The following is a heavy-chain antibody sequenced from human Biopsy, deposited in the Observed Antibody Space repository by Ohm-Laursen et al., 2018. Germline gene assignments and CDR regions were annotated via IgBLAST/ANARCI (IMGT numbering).Heavy chain of an antibody. CDR3: ARLSLYNGSYYWGY. J-gene: IGHJ4*02. Sequence: TLSLTCTVSGGSIKSYYWNWIRQSPGKGLEWIGFIYYTGHTNHNPSLKSRATISIDTSKNEFSLNLTSVTATDTAVYYCARLSLYNGSYYWGYWGQGTLVTVSS. V-gene: IGHV4-59*08. CDR1: GGSIKSYY. CDR2: IYYTGHT. D-gene: IGHD1-26*01.